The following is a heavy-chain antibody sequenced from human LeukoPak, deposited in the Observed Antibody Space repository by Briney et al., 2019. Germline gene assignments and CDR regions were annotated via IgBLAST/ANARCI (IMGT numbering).Heavy chain of an antibody. CDR1: GGSLSSGGYY. D-gene: IGHD2-15*01. CDR2: IYYRGST. V-gene: IGHV4-31*03. J-gene: IGHJ5*02. Sequence: PSQTLSLTCTVSGGSLSSGGYYWSWIRQHPGKGLEWIGYIYYRGSTYYNPSLKSRVTISVDTSKNQFSLKLSSVTAADTAVYYCAREEPRYCSGGSCYSNSPGIDPWGQETLVTVSS. CDR3: AREEPRYCSGGSCYSNSPGIDP.